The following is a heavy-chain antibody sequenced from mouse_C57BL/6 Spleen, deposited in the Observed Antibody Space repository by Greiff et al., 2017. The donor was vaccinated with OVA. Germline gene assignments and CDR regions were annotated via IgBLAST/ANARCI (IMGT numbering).Heavy chain of an antibody. J-gene: IGHJ2*01. D-gene: IGHD1-1*01. CDR2: INCDGSST. V-gene: IGHV5-16*01. CDR1: GFTFSDYY. Sequence: EVKLVESEGGLVQPGSSMKLSCTASGFTFSDYYMAWVRQVPEKGLEWVANINCDGSSTYYLDSLKSRFIISRDNAKNILYLQMSSLKSEDTATYYCARDRGRDYGWFDYWGQGTTLTVSS. CDR3: ARDRGRDYGWFDY.